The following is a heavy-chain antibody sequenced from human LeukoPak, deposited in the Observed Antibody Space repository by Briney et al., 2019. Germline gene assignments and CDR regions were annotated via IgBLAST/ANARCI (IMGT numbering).Heavy chain of an antibody. Sequence: GGSLRLSCAASGFTFRSHAMSWVRQAPGKGLEWVANIKQDGSEKYYVDSVKGRFTISRDNAKNSLYLQMNSLRAEDTAVYYCARGQGGSFGSGWTYYYYYYMDVWGKGTTVTVSS. J-gene: IGHJ6*03. CDR2: IKQDGSEK. CDR1: GFTFRSHA. V-gene: IGHV3-7*01. CDR3: ARGQGGSFGSGWTYYYYYYMDV. D-gene: IGHD6-19*01.